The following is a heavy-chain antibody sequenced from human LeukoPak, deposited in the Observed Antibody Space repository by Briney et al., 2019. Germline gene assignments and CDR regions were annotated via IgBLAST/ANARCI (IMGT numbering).Heavy chain of an antibody. V-gene: IGHV4-34*01. D-gene: IGHD2-2*01. J-gene: IGHJ4*02. CDR3: SRGRDQSKTGDY. CDR1: DGSSGYY. CDR2: IHPSGIT. Sequence: SETLSLTCAVYDGSSGYYWSWIRQPPGKGLEWIGEIHPSGITSFNLSLKSRASISADTSKNQFSLKLTSVTAADTALYYCSRGRDQSKTGDYWGQGTLVTVSS.